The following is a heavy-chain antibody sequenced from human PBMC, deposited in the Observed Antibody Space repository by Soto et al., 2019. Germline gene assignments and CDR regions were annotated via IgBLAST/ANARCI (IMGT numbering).Heavy chain of an antibody. J-gene: IGHJ4*02. Sequence: QVQLQQWGAGLLKPSETLSLTCAVYGGSFSGYYWSWIRQPPGKGLEWIGEINHSGSTNYNPSLKSRVTISVPTSKNQFSLKLRSVTAADTAVYYCASRDNWNLWRLWGQGTLVTVSS. CDR1: GGSFSGYY. CDR2: INHSGST. CDR3: ASRDNWNLWRL. D-gene: IGHD1-7*01. V-gene: IGHV4-34*01.